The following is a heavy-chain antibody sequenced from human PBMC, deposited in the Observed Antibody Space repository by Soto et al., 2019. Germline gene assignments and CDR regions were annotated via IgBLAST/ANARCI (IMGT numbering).Heavy chain of an antibody. CDR1: GYTFTNND. D-gene: IGHD5-18*01. Sequence: ASVKVSCKASGYTFTNNDVTWVRQATGQGLEWMGWMNPGSGDTGYAQKFQGRVTMTRDISIATAYMELTGLTSEDTAIYYCARMESFGSLNWFDPWGQGTLVTVSS. CDR3: ARMESFGSLNWFDP. J-gene: IGHJ5*02. CDR2: MNPGSGDT. V-gene: IGHV1-8*01.